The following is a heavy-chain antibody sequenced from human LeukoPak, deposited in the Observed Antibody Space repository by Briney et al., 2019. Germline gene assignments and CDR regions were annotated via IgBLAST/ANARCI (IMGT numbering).Heavy chain of an antibody. CDR2: IYYSGST. J-gene: IGHJ3*02. V-gene: IGHV4-59*12. CDR1: GDSISSYY. CDR3: ARYGLRALDAFDI. Sequence: SETLSLTCTVSGDSISSYYWSWIRQPPGKGLEWIGYIYYSGSTNYNPSLKSRVTISVDTSKNQFSLKLSSVTAADTAVYYCARYGLRALDAFDIWGQGTMVTVSS. D-gene: IGHD5-18*01.